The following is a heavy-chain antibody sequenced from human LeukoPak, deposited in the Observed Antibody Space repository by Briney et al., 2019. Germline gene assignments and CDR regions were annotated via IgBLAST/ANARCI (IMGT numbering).Heavy chain of an antibody. CDR1: GFTFSSYA. CDR2: ISGSGGST. CDR3: AKAGTSWHRLSYFDY. J-gene: IGHJ4*02. D-gene: IGHD2-2*01. V-gene: IGHV3-23*01. Sequence: PGGSLRLSCAASGFTFSSYAMSWVRQAPGKGLEWVSAISGSGGSTYYADSVKGRFTISRDNSKNTLYLQMNSLRAEDTAVYYCAKAGTSWHRLSYFDYWGQGTLVTVSS.